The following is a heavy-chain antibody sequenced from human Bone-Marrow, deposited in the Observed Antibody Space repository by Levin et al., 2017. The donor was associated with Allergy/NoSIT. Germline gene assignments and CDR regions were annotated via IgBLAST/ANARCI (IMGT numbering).Heavy chain of an antibody. Sequence: GGSLRLSCSASGFTFSSYAMHWVRQAPGKGLEYVSAISSNGGSTYYADSVKGRFTISRDNSKNTLYLQMSSLRAEDTAVYYCVRGGGPTYYYDSSGYYYVAEYFQHWGQGTLVTVSS. CDR1: GFTFSSYA. CDR3: VRGGGPTYYYDSSGYYYVAEYFQH. J-gene: IGHJ1*01. CDR2: ISSNGGST. V-gene: IGHV3-64D*06. D-gene: IGHD3-22*01.